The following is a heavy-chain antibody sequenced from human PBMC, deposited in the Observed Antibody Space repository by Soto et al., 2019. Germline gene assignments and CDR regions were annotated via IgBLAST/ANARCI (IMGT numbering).Heavy chain of an antibody. CDR2: INAGNGNT. V-gene: IGHV1-3*01. Sequence: ASVKVSCKASGYTFTSYAVHWVRQAPGQRLEWMGWINAGNGNTKYSQKFQGRVTITRDTSANISYMELSSLRSEDTAVYYCARDSGGMDVWGQGTTVTVSS. J-gene: IGHJ6*02. CDR3: ARDSGGMDV. CDR1: GYTFTSYA.